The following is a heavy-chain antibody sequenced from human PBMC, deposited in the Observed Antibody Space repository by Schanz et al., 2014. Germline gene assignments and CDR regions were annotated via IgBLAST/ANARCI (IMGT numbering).Heavy chain of an antibody. Sequence: EVQLLESGGGLVEPGGSLRLSCAASGFTFSGYSMNWVRQAPGKGLEWVANIKEDGSVKDYVDSVKGRFTITRDNAKNSLYLQRTSLRAEDTAVYYCARAGYDADNWFDPWGQGTLVTVSS. D-gene: IGHD2-2*01. CDR1: GFTFSGYS. CDR2: IKEDGSVK. J-gene: IGHJ5*02. CDR3: ARAGYDADNWFDP. V-gene: IGHV3-7*02.